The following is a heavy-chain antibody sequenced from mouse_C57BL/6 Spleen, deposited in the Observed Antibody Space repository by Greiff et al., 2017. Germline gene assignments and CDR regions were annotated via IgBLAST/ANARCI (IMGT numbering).Heavy chain of an antibody. D-gene: IGHD2-2*01. J-gene: IGHJ3*01. Sequence: EVQLQQSGAELVRPGASVKLSCTASGFNIKDYYMHWVKQRPEQGLEWIGRIDPEDGDTEYAPKFQGKATMTADTSSNTAYLQLSSLTSEDTAVYYCTTGGYDGPWFADWGQGTLVTVSA. CDR3: TTGGYDGPWFAD. CDR1: GFNIKDYY. V-gene: IGHV14-1*01. CDR2: IDPEDGDT.